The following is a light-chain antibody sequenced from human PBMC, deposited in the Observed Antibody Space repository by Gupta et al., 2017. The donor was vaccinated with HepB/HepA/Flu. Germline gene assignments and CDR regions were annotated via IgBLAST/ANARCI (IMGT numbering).Light chain of an antibody. CDR3: EQYGNAHLTMCS. V-gene: IGKV3-20*01. CDR1: QRVSSRY. J-gene: IGKJ2*04. CDR2: GGS. Sequence: EIVLTQSPGTLSLSPGERSTLSCRASQRVSSRYLAWYQQKPGQAPRLLIYGGSRTATGSTVRYSGGGCGRDCTIAISTLEPEECEVYYCEQYGNAHLTMCSFGQGTKVDIK.